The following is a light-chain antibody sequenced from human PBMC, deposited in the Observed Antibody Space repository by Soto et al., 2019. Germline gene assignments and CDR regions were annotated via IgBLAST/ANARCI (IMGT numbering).Light chain of an antibody. Sequence: EIVLTQSPATLSLSPGERATLSCRASQSVSNYLAWYQQKPGQAPRLLIYGASNRATGIPARFTGSGSGTDFTLTISSLEPEDFAVYYCQHRGEWPRAFGQGTKLEIK. CDR1: QSVSNY. J-gene: IGKJ2*01. CDR3: QHRGEWPRA. V-gene: IGKV3-11*01. CDR2: GAS.